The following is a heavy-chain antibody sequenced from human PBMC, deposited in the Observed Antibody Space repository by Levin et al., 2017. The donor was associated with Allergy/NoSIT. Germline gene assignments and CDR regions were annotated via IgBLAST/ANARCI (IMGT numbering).Heavy chain of an antibody. Sequence: GGSLRLSCAASGFTFSSYGMHWVRQAPGKGLEWVAVISYDGSNKYYADSVKGRFTISRDNSKNTLYLQMNSLRAEDTAVYYCAKEFLPTNGYNYWYFDLWGRVTLVTVSS. CDR3: AKEFLPTNGYNYWYFDL. V-gene: IGHV3-30*18. D-gene: IGHD5-24*01. CDR1: GFTFSSYG. J-gene: IGHJ2*01. CDR2: ISYDGSNK.